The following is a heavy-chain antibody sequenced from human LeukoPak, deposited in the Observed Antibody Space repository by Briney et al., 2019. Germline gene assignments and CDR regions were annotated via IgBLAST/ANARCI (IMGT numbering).Heavy chain of an antibody. D-gene: IGHD2-15*01. J-gene: IGHJ6*03. CDR1: GGTFSSYA. Sequence: SVKVPCKASGGTFSSYAISWVRQAPGQGLEWMGGIIPIFGTANYAQKFQGRVTITADKSTSTAYMELSSLRSEDTAVYYCARFGYCSGGSCYSYYYYYMDVWGKGTTVTISS. CDR3: ARFGYCSGGSCYSYYYYYMDV. CDR2: IIPIFGTA. V-gene: IGHV1-69*06.